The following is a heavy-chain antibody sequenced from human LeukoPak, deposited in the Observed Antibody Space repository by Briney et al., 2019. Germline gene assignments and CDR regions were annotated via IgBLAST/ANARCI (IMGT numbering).Heavy chain of an antibody. CDR3: ARDLGSSGWYNYYYYGMDV. Sequence: PGGSLRLSCAASGFTFSSYWMHWVRQAPGKGLVWVSRINSDGSSTSYADSVKGRFTISRDNAKNTLYLQMNSLRAEDTAVYYCARDLGSSGWYNYYYYGMDVWGQGTTVTVSS. J-gene: IGHJ6*02. D-gene: IGHD6-19*01. CDR2: INSDGSST. V-gene: IGHV3-74*01. CDR1: GFTFSSYW.